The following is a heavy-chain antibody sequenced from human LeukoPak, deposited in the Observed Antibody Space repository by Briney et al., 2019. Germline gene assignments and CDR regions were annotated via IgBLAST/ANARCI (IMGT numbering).Heavy chain of an antibody. CDR3: SRNGLVDFDY. CDR1: GFAFYDFA. J-gene: IGHJ4*02. V-gene: IGHV3-49*04. CDR2: IRRSAYGGAS. Sequence: GGSLRLSCTTSGFAFYDFAVSWVRQAAGKGLEWVGFIRRSAYGGASEYAATGKGRFIIARDDTKGIAYLQMNSLKTEDTAVYYCSRNGLVDFDYWGQGSRVIVSP.